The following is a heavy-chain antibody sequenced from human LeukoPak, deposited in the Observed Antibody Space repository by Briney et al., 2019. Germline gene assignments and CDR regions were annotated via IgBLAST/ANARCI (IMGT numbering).Heavy chain of an antibody. CDR1: GYTCTSYY. Sequence: GASVKVSCKASGYTCTSYYMNWVRQAPGQGLEWMGKINPSDGSTDFAQNFQGRVTMTRDTSTSTVYMELSSLRSEDTAVYYCVRGWWGTDYGWTNWFDPWGQGTMVTVSS. CDR2: INPSDGST. CDR3: VRGWWGTDYGWTNWFDP. D-gene: IGHD4-17*01. V-gene: IGHV1-46*01. J-gene: IGHJ3*01.